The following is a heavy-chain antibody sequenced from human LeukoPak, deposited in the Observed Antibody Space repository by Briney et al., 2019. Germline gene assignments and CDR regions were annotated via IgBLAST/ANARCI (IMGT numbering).Heavy chain of an antibody. J-gene: IGHJ4*02. D-gene: IGHD3-9*01. Sequence: GGSLRLSCAASGFIVSSNYMSWVRQAPGKGLEWVSVIYSDGSIYYADSVKGRFTISRDNSMNTLYLQMNSLRAEDTALYYCARSIRYFQLFEYWGQGTLVAVSS. CDR3: ARSIRYFQLFEY. CDR2: IYSDGSI. V-gene: IGHV3-53*01. CDR1: GFIVSSNY.